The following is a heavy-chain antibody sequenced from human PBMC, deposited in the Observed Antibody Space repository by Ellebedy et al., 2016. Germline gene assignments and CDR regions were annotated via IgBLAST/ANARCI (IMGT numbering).Heavy chain of an antibody. J-gene: IGHJ6*03. CDR3: ARDTPYYDFWSGSGRYYYMDV. D-gene: IGHD3-3*01. V-gene: IGHV1-2*02. CDR2: INPNSGGT. Sequence: ASVKVSCXASGYTFTGYYMHWVRQAPGQGLEWMGWINPNSGGTNYAQKFQGRVTMTRDTSISTAYMELSRLRSDDTAVYYCARDTPYYDFWSGSGRYYYMDVWGKGTTVTVSS. CDR1: GYTFTGYY.